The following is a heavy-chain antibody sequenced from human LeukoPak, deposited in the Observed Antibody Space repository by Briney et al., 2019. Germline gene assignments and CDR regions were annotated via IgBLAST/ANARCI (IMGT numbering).Heavy chain of an antibody. V-gene: IGHV1-2*02. CDR1: GYTFTGYY. CDR3: ASYDSSGYYLFDY. D-gene: IGHD3-22*01. Sequence: GASVKVSCKASGYTFTGYYMHWVRQAPGQGLKWMGWINPNSGGTNYAQKFQGRVTMTRDTSISTAYMELSRLRSDDTAVYYCASYDSSGYYLFDYWGQGTLVTVSS. CDR2: INPNSGGT. J-gene: IGHJ4*02.